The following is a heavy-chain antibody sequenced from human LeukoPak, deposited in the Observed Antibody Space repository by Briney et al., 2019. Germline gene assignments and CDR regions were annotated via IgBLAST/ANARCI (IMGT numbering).Heavy chain of an antibody. CDR3: ARSYDTNNRQRFDY. CDR2: MYYSESP. V-gene: IGHV4-59*08. CDR1: GASIRSYY. Sequence: SETLSLTCTVSGASIRSYYWSWVRQPPGKGLEWIAYMYYSESPNYNPSLKSRVTMSGDTSRNQFSLKLNSVTAADTAVYYCARSYDTNNRQRFDYWGQGILVTVSP. D-gene: IGHD3-22*01. J-gene: IGHJ4*02.